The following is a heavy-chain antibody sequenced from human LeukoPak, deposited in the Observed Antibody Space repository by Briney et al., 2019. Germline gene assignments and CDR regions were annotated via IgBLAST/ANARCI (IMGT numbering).Heavy chain of an antibody. CDR1: GFTFSDYY. Sequence: PGGSLSLSCAVSGFTFSDYYMSWVRQAPGEGLEWVSYISSSGITIYYADSVKGRFTVSRDNAKDSLYLQMNSLRAEDTAVYYCTTLRTSGWYQDSWGQGTLVTVSS. V-gene: IGHV3-11*01. CDR2: ISSSGITI. J-gene: IGHJ4*02. CDR3: TTLRTSGWYQDS. D-gene: IGHD6-19*01.